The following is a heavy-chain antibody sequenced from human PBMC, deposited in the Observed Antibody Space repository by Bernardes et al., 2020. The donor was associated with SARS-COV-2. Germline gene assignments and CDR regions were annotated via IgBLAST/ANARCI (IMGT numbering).Heavy chain of an antibody. D-gene: IGHD3-22*01. CDR1: GFTFDDYA. V-gene: IGHV3-9*01. Sequence: GGSLRLSCAASGFTFDDYAMHWVRQAPGKGLEWVSGISWNSGSIGYADSVKGQFTISRDNAKNSLYLQMNSLRAEDTALYYCAKDNSYDSSGYYYFDYWGQGTLVTVSS. CDR3: AKDNSYDSSGYYYFDY. CDR2: ISWNSGSI. J-gene: IGHJ4*02.